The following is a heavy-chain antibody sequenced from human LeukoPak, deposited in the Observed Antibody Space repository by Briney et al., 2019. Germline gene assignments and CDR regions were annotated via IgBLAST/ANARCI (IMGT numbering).Heavy chain of an antibody. CDR1: GGSISSSSYY. D-gene: IGHD2-15*01. CDR3: ARLVSGGIPWFDP. J-gene: IGHJ5*02. CDR2: IYYSGST. Sequence: SETLSLTCTVSGGSISSSSYYWGWIRQPPGKGLEWIGSIYYSGSTYYNPSLKSRVTISVDTSKNQFSLKLSSVTAADTAVYYCARLVSGGIPWFDPWGQGTLVTVSS. V-gene: IGHV4-39*01.